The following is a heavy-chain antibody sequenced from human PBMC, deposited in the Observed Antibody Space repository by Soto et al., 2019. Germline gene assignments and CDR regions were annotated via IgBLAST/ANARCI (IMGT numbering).Heavy chain of an antibody. CDR2: IYYSGST. Sequence: SETLSLTCTVSGGSISSSSYYWGWIRQPPGKGLEWIGSIYYSGSTYYNPSLKSRVTISVDTSKNQFSLKLSSVTAADTAVYYCARRSTTVTPGGIYYYMDVWGKGTTVTVSS. D-gene: IGHD4-17*01. J-gene: IGHJ6*03. CDR1: GGSISSSSYY. V-gene: IGHV4-39*01. CDR3: ARRSTTVTPGGIYYYMDV.